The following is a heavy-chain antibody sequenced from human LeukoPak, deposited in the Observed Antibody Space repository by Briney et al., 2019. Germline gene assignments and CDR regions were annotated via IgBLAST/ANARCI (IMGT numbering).Heavy chain of an antibody. CDR1: GGPISSHY. V-gene: IGHV4-59*11. D-gene: IGHD3-16*02. CDR2: IYYSGST. CDR3: ARVASSLPPYPHDAFDI. J-gene: IGHJ3*02. Sequence: PSETLSLTCTVSGGPISSHYWIWIRQPPGKGLEWMGYIYYSGSTNYNPSLKSRVTISVDTSKNESSLKLSSVTAADTAVYYCARVASSLPPYPHDAFDIWGQGTMVTVSS.